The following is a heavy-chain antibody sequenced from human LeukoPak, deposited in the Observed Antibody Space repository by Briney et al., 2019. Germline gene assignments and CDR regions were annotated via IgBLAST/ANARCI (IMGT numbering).Heavy chain of an antibody. J-gene: IGHJ3*02. CDR2: ISYDGSNE. Sequence: GGSLRLSCAASGFTFSSYWMHWVRQAPGKGLEWVTVISYDGSNEYFADSVKGRFTISRDNSKNTLYLQMSSLRAEDTAVYYCAKEEAADGDAFDIWGQGTMVTVSS. CDR1: GFTFSSYW. CDR3: AKEEAADGDAFDI. D-gene: IGHD6-13*01. V-gene: IGHV3-30*18.